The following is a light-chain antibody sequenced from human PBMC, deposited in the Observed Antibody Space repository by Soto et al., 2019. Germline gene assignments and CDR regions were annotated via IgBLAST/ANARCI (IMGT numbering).Light chain of an antibody. CDR2: AAS. V-gene: IGKV1-27*01. Sequence: DIQMTQSASSLSASVGERVTITFRTSQDISNYLAWYQQKPGKVPKLLIYAASTLQSGVPSRFSGGGSGTDFSLTISSLQPEDVATYYCQKYNSAPHTFGGGTKVEIQ. CDR3: QKYNSAPHT. CDR1: QDISNY. J-gene: IGKJ4*01.